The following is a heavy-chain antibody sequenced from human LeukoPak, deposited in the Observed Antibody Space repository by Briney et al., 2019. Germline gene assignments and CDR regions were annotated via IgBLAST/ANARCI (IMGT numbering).Heavy chain of an antibody. Sequence: GGSLRLSYAASGFTFSSYAMSWVRQAPGKGLEWVSAISGSGGSTYYADSVKGRFTISRDNSKNTLYLQMNSLRAEDTAVYYCAKRPIPTYYYDSSGRDYWGQGTLVTVSS. V-gene: IGHV3-23*01. CDR3: AKRPIPTYYYDSSGRDY. J-gene: IGHJ4*02. CDR1: GFTFSSYA. D-gene: IGHD3-22*01. CDR2: ISGSGGST.